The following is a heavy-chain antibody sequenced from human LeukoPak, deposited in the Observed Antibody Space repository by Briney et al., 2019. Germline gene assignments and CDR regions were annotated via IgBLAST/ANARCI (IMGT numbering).Heavy chain of an antibody. Sequence: PGGSLRLSCAASGFTFSTYWMNWVRQAPGKGLEWVSYISSSSSTIYYADSVKGRFTISRDNAKNSLYLQMNSLRAEDTAVYYCARAGRYSYDSTGYYYDAFDIWGQGTMVTVSS. V-gene: IGHV3-48*01. J-gene: IGHJ3*02. CDR1: GFTFSTYW. CDR3: ARAGRYSYDSTGYYYDAFDI. D-gene: IGHD3-22*01. CDR2: ISSSSSTI.